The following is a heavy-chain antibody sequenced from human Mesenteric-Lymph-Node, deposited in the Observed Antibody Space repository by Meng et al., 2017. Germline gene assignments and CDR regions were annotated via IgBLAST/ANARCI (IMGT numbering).Heavy chain of an antibody. CDR2: IYYSGST. D-gene: IGHD3-22*01. Sequence: QVQLQESGPGLVKPSQTLALTLTVSGGSISSGGHSWSWIRQHPGKGLEWIAYIYYSGSTYYNPSLKSRVILSVDTSKNQFSLKLSSVTAADTAVYYCARVDSSGYFLDYWGQGT. V-gene: IGHV4-31*03. CDR1: GGSISSGGHS. CDR3: ARVDSSGYFLDY. J-gene: IGHJ4*01.